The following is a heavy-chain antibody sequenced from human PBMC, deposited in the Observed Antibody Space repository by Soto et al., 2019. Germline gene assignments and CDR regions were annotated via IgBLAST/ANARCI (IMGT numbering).Heavy chain of an antibody. CDR2: IYYRGST. V-gene: IGHV4-30-4*01. D-gene: IGHD6-13*01. CDR3: ARGGATAGSRFDY. Sequence: TLSLTCTVSDGSVSSGYYYWTWIRQPPGKGLEWIGYIYYRGSTYYNPSLKSRVTISIDTSKNQFSLKLSSVTAADTAVYYCARGGATAGSRFDYWGQGTLVTVSS. J-gene: IGHJ4*02. CDR1: DGSVSSGYYY.